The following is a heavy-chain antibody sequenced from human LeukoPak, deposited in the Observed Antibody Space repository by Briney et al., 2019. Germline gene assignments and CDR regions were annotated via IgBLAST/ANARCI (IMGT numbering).Heavy chain of an antibody. D-gene: IGHD1-1*01. J-gene: IGHJ5*02. CDR1: GGSISSGTYY. CDR3: ARARLNWNDVGWFDP. Sequence: PSETLSLTCTVSGGSISSGTYYWTWIRQPAGKGLEWIGRIYTSGSTNYNPSLKSRITISVDRSKNQFSLTLSSVTAADTAVYYCARARLNWNDVGWFDPWGQGTLVTVSS. CDR2: IYTSGST. V-gene: IGHV4-61*02.